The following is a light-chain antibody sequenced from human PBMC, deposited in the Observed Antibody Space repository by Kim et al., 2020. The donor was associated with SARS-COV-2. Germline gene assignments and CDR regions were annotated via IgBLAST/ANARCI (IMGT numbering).Light chain of an antibody. V-gene: IGKV1-33*01. Sequence: DIQMTQSPSSLSASVGDRVTISCQASQDIINRLNWYQFKPGKAPKLLIYGASNLETGVPSRFSGSGSGTDFTFTISTLQPEDIATYYCEQHHNLPYTFGQGTKLEI. CDR3: EQHHNLPYT. CDR2: GAS. J-gene: IGKJ2*01. CDR1: QDIINR.